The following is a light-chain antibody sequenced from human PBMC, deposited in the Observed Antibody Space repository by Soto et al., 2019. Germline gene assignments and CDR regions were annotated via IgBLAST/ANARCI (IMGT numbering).Light chain of an antibody. CDR2: DAS. V-gene: IGKV3-11*01. CDR3: QQRSNWPRT. J-gene: IGKJ1*01. CDR1: QSVSSY. Sequence: EIVLTQSPATLSLSPGESATLSCRASQSVSSYLAWYQQKPGQAPRLLIYDASNRATGIPARFSGSGSGTDFTLTIYSLAPEDFAIYYCQQRSNWPRTFGQGTKVEIK.